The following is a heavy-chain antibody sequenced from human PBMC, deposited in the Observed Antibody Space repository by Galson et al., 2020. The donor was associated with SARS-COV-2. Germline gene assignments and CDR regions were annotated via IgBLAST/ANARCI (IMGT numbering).Heavy chain of an antibody. V-gene: IGHV3-48*01. CDR2: IGRSSSTT. J-gene: IGHJ4*02. D-gene: IGHD2-15*01. CDR1: GFTFSSYS. CDR3: ARDILAGYCSGGSWGVDY. Sequence: GESLKISCAASGFTFSSYSMNWVRQAPGKGLEWVSYIGRSSSTTHYADSVKGRFTISRDNGKNSLYLEMNSLRAEDTAVYYCARDILAGYCSGGSWGVDYWGQGTPVTVSS.